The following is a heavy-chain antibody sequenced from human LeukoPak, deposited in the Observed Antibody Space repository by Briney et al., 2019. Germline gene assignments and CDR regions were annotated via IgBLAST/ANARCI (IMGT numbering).Heavy chain of an antibody. CDR1: GFTFSSYE. CDR3: ARDTAMPFHYYMDV. CDR2: ISSSGSTI. J-gene: IGHJ6*03. Sequence: GGSLRLSCAASGFTFSSYEMNWVRQAPGKGLEWVSYISSSGSTIYYADSVKGRFTISRGNAKNSLYLQMNSLRAEDTAVYYCARDTAMPFHYYMDVWGKGTTVTVSS. D-gene: IGHD5-18*01. V-gene: IGHV3-48*03.